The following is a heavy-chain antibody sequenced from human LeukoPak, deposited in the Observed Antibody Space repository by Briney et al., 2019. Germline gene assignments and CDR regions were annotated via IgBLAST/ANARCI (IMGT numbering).Heavy chain of an antibody. J-gene: IGHJ4*02. Sequence: PSETLSLTCTVSGGSISSHYWSWIRQPPGKELEWIGYIYYNGSTNYNPSLKSRVTISVDTSKNQFSLKLRSVTAADTAVCYCARKRSPIYFDSWGQGTLVTVSS. CDR3: ARKRSPIYFDS. CDR2: IYYNGST. V-gene: IGHV4-59*11. CDR1: GGSISSHY.